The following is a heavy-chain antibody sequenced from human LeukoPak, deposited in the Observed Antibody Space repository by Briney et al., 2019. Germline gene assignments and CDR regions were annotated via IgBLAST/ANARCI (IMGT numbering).Heavy chain of an antibody. Sequence: GGSLRLSCAASGFTVSSNYMSWVRQAPGKGLEWVSSISSSSSYIYYADSVKGRFTISRDNAKNSLYLQMNSLRAEDTAVYYCARHDWFDPWGQGTLVTVSS. CDR2: ISSSSSYI. D-gene: IGHD3-3*01. CDR1: GFTVSSNY. J-gene: IGHJ5*02. V-gene: IGHV3-21*04. CDR3: ARHDWFDP.